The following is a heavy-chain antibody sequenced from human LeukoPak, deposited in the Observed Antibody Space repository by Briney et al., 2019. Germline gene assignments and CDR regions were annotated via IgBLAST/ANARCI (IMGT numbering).Heavy chain of an antibody. CDR3: ARARIAVAGALTAFDY. CDR1: GCTLSSHL. D-gene: IGHD6-19*01. Sequence: GGSLRLSFAASGCTLSSHLLPWVRQAPGQGLVWVSRINGDGSTTNYANSVKGRFTVSRDNARYSLYLQMNSPRVEDTAVYYCARARIAVAGALTAFDYWGQGTLVTVSS. V-gene: IGHV3-74*01. J-gene: IGHJ4*02. CDR2: INGDGSTT.